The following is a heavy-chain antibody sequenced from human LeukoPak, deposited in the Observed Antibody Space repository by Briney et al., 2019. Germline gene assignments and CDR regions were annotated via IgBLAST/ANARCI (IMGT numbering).Heavy chain of an antibody. CDR3: ARGPPYYYGSGSDYYFDY. V-gene: IGHV3-30-3*01. CDR2: ISYDGSNK. CDR1: GFIFSSYW. Sequence: GGSLRLSCAASGFIFSSYWMHWVRQAPGKGLEWVAVISYDGSNKYYADSVKGRFTISRDNSKNTLYLQMNSLRAEDTAVYYCARGPPYYYGSGSDYYFDYWGQGTLVTVSS. J-gene: IGHJ4*02. D-gene: IGHD3-10*01.